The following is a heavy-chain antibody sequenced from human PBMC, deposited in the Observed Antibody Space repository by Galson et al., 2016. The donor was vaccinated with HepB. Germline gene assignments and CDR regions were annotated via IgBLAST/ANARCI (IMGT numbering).Heavy chain of an antibody. CDR1: GGSFSNYY. J-gene: IGHJ5*02. V-gene: IGHV4-34*01. CDR3: ARQGMAAIGKVWRAWFDP. Sequence: SETLSLTCGVYGGSFSNYYWSWIRQPPGKGLEWIGEINHSGSTNYNPSLKGRVTISVDTSKNQFSLKLTSVTAADTAVYYCARQGMAAIGKVWRAWFDPWGQGTLVTVSA. CDR2: INHSGST. D-gene: IGHD6-13*01.